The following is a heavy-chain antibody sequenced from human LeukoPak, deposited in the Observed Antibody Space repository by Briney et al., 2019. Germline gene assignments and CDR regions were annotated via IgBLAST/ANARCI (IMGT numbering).Heavy chain of an antibody. CDR2: IYYSGST. Sequence: SETLSLTCTVSGGSISSGGYYWSWIRQHPGKGLEWIGYIYYSGSTYYNPSLKSRVTMSVDTSKNQFSLKLSSVTAADTAVYYCARDGGGYGYSNWFDPWGQGTLVTVSS. V-gene: IGHV4-31*03. CDR1: GGSISSGGYY. CDR3: ARDGGGYGYSNWFDP. D-gene: IGHD5-18*01. J-gene: IGHJ5*02.